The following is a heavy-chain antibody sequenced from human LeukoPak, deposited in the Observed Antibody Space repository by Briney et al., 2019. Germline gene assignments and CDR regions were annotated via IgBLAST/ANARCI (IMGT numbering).Heavy chain of an antibody. CDR3: ARVAHYYDSGGYWLDY. D-gene: IGHD3-22*01. CDR1: GFTFHDYA. J-gene: IGHJ4*02. V-gene: IGHV3-23*01. CDR2: ISSSGGST. Sequence: PGRSLRLSCAASGFTFHDYAIHWVRQAPGKGLEWVSAISSSGGSTYYADSVKGRFTISRDNSKNTLYLQMNSLRAEDTAVYYCARVAHYYDSGGYWLDYWGQGTLVTVSS.